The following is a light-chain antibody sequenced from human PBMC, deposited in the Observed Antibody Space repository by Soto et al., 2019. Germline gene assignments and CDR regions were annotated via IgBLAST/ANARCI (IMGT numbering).Light chain of an antibody. J-gene: IGLJ1*01. CDR3: SSYTSSSTLV. Sequence: QSALTQPASVSGSPGQSITISCTGTSSDVGGYNYVSWYQQHPGKAPKLMIYDVSNRPSGLSNRFSGSKSGNTASLTISGLQAEDEADYYCSSYTSSSTLVFGPGTKLTVL. V-gene: IGLV2-14*01. CDR2: DVS. CDR1: SSDVGGYNY.